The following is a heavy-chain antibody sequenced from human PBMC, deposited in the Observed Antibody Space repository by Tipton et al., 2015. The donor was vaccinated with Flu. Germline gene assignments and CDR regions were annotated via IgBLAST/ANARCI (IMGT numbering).Heavy chain of an antibody. V-gene: IGHV4-38-2*02. CDR3: AREWTSLPVNWFDP. Sequence: TLSLTCTVSGYSISSGYYWGWIRQHPGKGLEWIGSIYHSGSTYYNPSLKSRVTISVDTSKNQFSLKLSSVTAADTAVYYCAREWTSLPVNWFDPWGQGTLVTVSS. D-gene: IGHD3/OR15-3a*01. CDR1: GYSISSGYY. J-gene: IGHJ5*02. CDR2: IYHSGST.